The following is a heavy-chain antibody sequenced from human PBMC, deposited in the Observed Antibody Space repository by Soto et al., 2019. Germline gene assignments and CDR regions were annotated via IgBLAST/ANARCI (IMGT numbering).Heavy chain of an antibody. CDR2: IYNDGTYS. CDR1: GFIFKMYW. CDR3: TRGPRPISTGTGAY. Sequence: GGSLRLSCAASGFIFKMYWMHWVRQSPGKGLVWISRIYNDGTYSDYADSVRGRFTISRDNVNDTLYLQMNNLRAEDSGLYYCTRGPRPISTGTGAYWGQGTQVTVPQ. V-gene: IGHV3-74*01. D-gene: IGHD3-10*01. J-gene: IGHJ4*02.